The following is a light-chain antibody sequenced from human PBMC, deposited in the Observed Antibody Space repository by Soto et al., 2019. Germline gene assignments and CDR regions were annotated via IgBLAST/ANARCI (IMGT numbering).Light chain of an antibody. V-gene: IGKV3-20*01. CDR2: GAS. CDR3: QQYSTSPIT. J-gene: IGKJ5*01. CDR1: QTVSSY. Sequence: ENVLTQSPGTLSLSPGERATLSCRASQTVSSYLTWYQQRPGQAPRLLIYGASKRATGIPDRFSGSGSGTDFTLTISRLEPEDFALYYCQQYSTSPITFGHGTRLEIK.